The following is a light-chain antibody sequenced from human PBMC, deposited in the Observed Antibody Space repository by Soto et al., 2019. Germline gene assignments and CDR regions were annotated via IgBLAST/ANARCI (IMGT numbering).Light chain of an antibody. CDR3: SSYTTSSTLV. J-gene: IGLJ7*01. Sequence: QSALTQPASVSGSPGQSITISCTGTSSDVGGYNYVSWYQQDPGKAPKPIIYEVSNRPSGVSNRFSGSKSGNTASLTISGLQAEDEADYYCSSYTTSSTLVFGGGTQLTVL. V-gene: IGLV2-14*01. CDR1: SSDVGGYNY. CDR2: EVS.